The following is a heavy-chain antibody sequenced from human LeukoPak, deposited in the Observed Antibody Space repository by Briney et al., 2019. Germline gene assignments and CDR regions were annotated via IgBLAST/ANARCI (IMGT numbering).Heavy chain of an antibody. J-gene: IGHJ4*02. CDR3: ARDRIAVAGTDY. Sequence: SETLSLTCTVSRGSISGYSWSWIRQSPGGGLEWIGYIYYSGDTAYNPSLRSRVTMSVDTSKNQFSLQLRSMTTADTAVYYCARDRIAVAGTDYWGQGTLVTVSS. D-gene: IGHD6-19*01. CDR1: RGSISGYS. V-gene: IGHV4-59*01. CDR2: IYYSGDT.